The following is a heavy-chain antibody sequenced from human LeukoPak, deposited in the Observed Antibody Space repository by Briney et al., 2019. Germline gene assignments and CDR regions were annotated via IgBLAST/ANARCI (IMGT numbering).Heavy chain of an antibody. Sequence: TTSETLSLTCTVSGGSISSSSYYWGWIRQPPGKGLEWIGSIYYSGSTYYNPSLKSRVTISVDTSKNQFSLKLSSVTAADTAVYYCARLRTYYDILTGYYSDYWGQGTLVTVSS. CDR1: GGSISSSSYY. CDR2: IYYSGST. D-gene: IGHD3-9*01. CDR3: ARLRTYYDILTGYYSDY. J-gene: IGHJ4*02. V-gene: IGHV4-39*01.